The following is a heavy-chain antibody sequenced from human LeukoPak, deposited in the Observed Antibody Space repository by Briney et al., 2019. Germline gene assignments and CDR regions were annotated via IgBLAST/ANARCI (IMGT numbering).Heavy chain of an antibody. CDR3: ARGGRIAVAGPNH. J-gene: IGHJ5*02. CDR2: ISGSGGST. V-gene: IGHV3-23*01. CDR1: GFTFSSYA. Sequence: GGSLRLSCAASGFTFSSYAMSWVRQAPGKGREWVSAISGSGGSTDYADSVKGRFTISRDNAKNSLYLQMNSLRAEDTAVYYCARGGRIAVAGPNHWGQGTLVTVSS. D-gene: IGHD6-19*01.